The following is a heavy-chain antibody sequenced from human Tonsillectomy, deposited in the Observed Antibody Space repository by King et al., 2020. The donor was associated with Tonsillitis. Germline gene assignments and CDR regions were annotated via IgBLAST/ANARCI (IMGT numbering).Heavy chain of an antibody. J-gene: IGHJ3*02. CDR3: ARSVSATRGKGDAFDI. V-gene: IGHV3-33*01. D-gene: IGHD3-10*01. CDR2: IWYDGSNK. Sequence: VQLVESGGGVVQPGRSLRLSCAASGFTFNSYGMHWVRQAPGKGLEWVAIIWYDGSNKYYGDSVKGRFTISRDNSKNTLYLQMNSLRAEDTAVYYCARSVSATRGKGDAFDIWGQGTMVTVSS. CDR1: GFTFNSYG.